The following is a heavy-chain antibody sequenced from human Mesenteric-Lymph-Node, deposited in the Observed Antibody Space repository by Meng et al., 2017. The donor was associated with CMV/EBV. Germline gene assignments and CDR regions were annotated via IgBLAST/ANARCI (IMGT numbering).Heavy chain of an antibody. CDR3: ARKADDGSLAP. Sequence: GSLRLSCAASGFTFSSYAMSWVRQPPGKGLEWIGDFFDSRSNNYNPSLKSRVTMSIDTSKNQFSLNLRSVTAADTAVYYCARKADDGSLAPWGQGTLVTVSS. J-gene: IGHJ5*02. D-gene: IGHD1-1*01. CDR1: GFTFSSYA. V-gene: IGHV4-59*01. CDR2: FFDSRSN.